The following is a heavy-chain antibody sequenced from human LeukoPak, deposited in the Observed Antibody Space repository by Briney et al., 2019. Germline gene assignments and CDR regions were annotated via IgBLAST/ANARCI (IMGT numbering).Heavy chain of an antibody. D-gene: IGHD2-2*01. V-gene: IGHV3-15*01. CDR2: FKSKSEGGTT. J-gene: IGHJ4*02. CDR3: TMGQNHRTRQFDY. CDR1: RFTFRTVL. Sequence: RGSLRLSSSASRFTFRTVLISSGPQTPGKGPEWVGHFKSKSEGGTTDFAAPVEGRFTMSRDDSKNIVYLQMNSLKTEDIAVYYCTMGQNHRTRQFDYWGQGTVVTVSS.